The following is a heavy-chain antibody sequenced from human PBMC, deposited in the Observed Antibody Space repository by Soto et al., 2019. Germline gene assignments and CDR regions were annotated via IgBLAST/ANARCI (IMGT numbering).Heavy chain of an antibody. J-gene: IGHJ6*02. CDR3: ARVNYYVWSGQDV. CDR2: IIPIFGTA. CDR1: GGTFSSYA. Sequence: QVQLVQSGAEVKKPGSSVKVSCKASGGTFSSYAISWVRQAPGQGLEWMGGIIPIFGTANYAQKFQGRVTYTADESKSKAYMEPSSLISEDTAGYYCARVNYYVWSGQDVRGQGTTVTGSS. V-gene: IGHV1-69*12. D-gene: IGHD3-3*01.